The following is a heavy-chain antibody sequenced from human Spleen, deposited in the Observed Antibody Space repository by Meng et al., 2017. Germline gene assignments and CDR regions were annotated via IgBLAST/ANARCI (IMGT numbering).Heavy chain of an antibody. Sequence: EVQLLESGGGLIQPGGSLRLPCAASGFTFSTYAMSWVRLTPGKGLEWVSSISASGGSSYYADSVKGRFTSSRDNSKNTLYFQMNSLRAEDTALYYCAKGGRMNWFDPWGQGTLVTVSS. CDR3: AKGGRMNWFDP. CDR2: ISASGGSS. J-gene: IGHJ5*02. CDR1: GFTFSTYA. V-gene: IGHV3-23*01.